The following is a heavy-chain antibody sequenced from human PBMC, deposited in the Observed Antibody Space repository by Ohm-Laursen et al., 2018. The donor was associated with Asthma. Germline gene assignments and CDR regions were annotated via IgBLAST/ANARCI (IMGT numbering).Heavy chain of an antibody. V-gene: IGHV3-23*01. CDR3: AQDLTVVTVGERLNY. J-gene: IGHJ4*02. CDR2: ISGSGGRT. Sequence: GSLRLSCTASGFTFSNQAMSWVRQAPGKGLEWVSAISGSGGRTYYADSVKGRFTISRDISKNTLYLHMNSLRAEDTAVYYCAQDLTVVTVGERLNYWGQGTLVTVSS. CDR1: GFTFSNQA. D-gene: IGHD4-23*01.